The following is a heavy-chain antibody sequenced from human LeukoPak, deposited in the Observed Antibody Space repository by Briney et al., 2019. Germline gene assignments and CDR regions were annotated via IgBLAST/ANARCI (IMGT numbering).Heavy chain of an antibody. Sequence: GGSLRLSCAASGFTFSSYALSWVRQAPGKGLEWVSALSGSGSSTYYPDSVRGRFTISRDNSKNTLYLQMNSLRAEDTAVFYCARNGGSSWPAYYFDCWGQGTLVTVSS. CDR2: LSGSGSST. CDR1: GFTFSSYA. J-gene: IGHJ4*02. CDR3: ARNGGSSWPAYYFDC. D-gene: IGHD6-13*01. V-gene: IGHV3-23*01.